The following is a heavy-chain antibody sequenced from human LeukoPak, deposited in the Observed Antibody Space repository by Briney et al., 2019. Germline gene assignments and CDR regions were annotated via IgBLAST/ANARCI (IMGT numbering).Heavy chain of an antibody. J-gene: IGHJ4*02. Sequence: PGGSLRLSCAASRFTFNSYATSWVRQAPGKGLEWVSVIGGSNGITFYVGSVKGRFTISRDNARNSLYLQMNSLRAEDTAVYYCASYPRNGYEYYFDYWGQGTLVTVSS. V-gene: IGHV3-23*01. CDR2: IGGSNGIT. CDR3: ASYPRNGYEYYFDY. CDR1: RFTFNSYA. D-gene: IGHD3-22*01.